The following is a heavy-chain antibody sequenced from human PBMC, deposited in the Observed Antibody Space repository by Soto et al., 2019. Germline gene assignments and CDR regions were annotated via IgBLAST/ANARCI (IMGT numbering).Heavy chain of an antibody. CDR2: IYYRGST. Sequence: SETLSLTCTFSGGSISDYYWSWVRQHPGKGLEWLGYIYYRGSTYYNPSLKSRVHISVDTSKNHFSLRLSSVTAADTAVYYCARVEVVITRGALDYWGPGTLVTVSS. D-gene: IGHD2-15*01. CDR1: GGSISDYY. J-gene: IGHJ4*02. CDR3: ARVEVVITRGALDY. V-gene: IGHV4-31*03.